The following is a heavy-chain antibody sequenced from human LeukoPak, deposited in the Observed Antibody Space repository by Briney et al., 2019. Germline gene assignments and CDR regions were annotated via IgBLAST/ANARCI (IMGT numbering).Heavy chain of an antibody. J-gene: IGHJ4*02. V-gene: IGHV1-58*02. CDR2: IVVGSGNT. CDR1: GLTFTSSA. Sequence: GTSVKVSCKASGLTFTSSAMQWVRQARGQRLEWIGWIVVGSGNTNYAQKFQERVTITGDMSTSTAYMELSSLRSEDTAVYYCAAGWVCSGGSCYYYFDYWGQGTLVTVSS. D-gene: IGHD2-15*01. CDR3: AAGWVCSGGSCYYYFDY.